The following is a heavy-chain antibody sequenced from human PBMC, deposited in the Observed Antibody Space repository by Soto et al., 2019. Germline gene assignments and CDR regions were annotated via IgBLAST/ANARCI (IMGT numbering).Heavy chain of an antibody. CDR2: IYHSGST. J-gene: IGHJ5*02. CDR1: GDSISSGGYS. D-gene: IGHD4-17*01. CDR3: FRETYGDYLGYLNP. V-gene: IGHV4-30-2*01. Sequence: TLSLTCIVSGDSISSGGYSWSWIRQPPGKGLEWIGYIYHSGSTYYNPSLKSRVIISVDRSKNQFSLKVRSVTAADTAVYYCFRETYGDYLGYLNPPGQRIFVTVAS.